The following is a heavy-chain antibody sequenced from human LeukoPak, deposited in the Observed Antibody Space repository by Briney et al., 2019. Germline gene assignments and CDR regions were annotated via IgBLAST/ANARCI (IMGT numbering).Heavy chain of an antibody. CDR2: IYYSGST. Sequence: PSETLSLTCNVSGGSISNDGYYWSWIRQHPGKGLEWLGYIYYSGSTYYHPALKNRVTLSVDTSKSQFSLRLSSVTAADTAVYYCARDLTGDQFFDPWGQGTLVTVSS. CDR3: ARDLTGDQFFDP. J-gene: IGHJ5*02. CDR1: GGSISNDGYY. V-gene: IGHV4-31*03. D-gene: IGHD7-27*01.